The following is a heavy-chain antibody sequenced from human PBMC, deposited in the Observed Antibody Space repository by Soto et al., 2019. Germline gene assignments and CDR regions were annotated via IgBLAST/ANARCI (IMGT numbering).Heavy chain of an antibody. V-gene: IGHV3-33*01. CDR1: GFTFSSHG. J-gene: IGHJ4*02. CDR3: ARWGNNKKLDY. D-gene: IGHD7-27*01. CDR2: IWYDGSDK. Sequence: LRLSCAASGFTFSSHGMHWVRQAPGKGLEWVAVIWYDGSDKYYGDSVEGRFTISRDNSKNTLYLQMNSLRAEDTAVYYCARWGNNKKLDYWGQGTQVTVSS.